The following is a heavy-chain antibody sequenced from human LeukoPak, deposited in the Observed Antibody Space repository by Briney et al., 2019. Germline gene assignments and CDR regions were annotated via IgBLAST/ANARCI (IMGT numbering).Heavy chain of an antibody. Sequence: GGSLRLSCAASGFTFDDYAMHWVRQAPGKGLEWVSGISWNSGSIGYADSVKGRFTISRDNAKNSLYLQMNSLRAEDTALYYCAKDSLGYSYGRFDYWGQGTLVTVSS. D-gene: IGHD5-18*01. J-gene: IGHJ4*02. CDR1: GFTFDDYA. V-gene: IGHV3-9*01. CDR2: ISWNSGSI. CDR3: AKDSLGYSYGRFDY.